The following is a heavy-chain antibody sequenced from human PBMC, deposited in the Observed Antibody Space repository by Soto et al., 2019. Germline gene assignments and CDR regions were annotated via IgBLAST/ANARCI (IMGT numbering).Heavy chain of an antibody. V-gene: IGHV1-18*01. J-gene: IGHJ3*02. CDR3: ARDVKDIVVVVAATADAFDI. Sequence: ASLKVSCKTSGYTFTSYGISCVRHTPGQGLELMGWISAYNGNTNYAQKLQGRVTMTTDTSTSTAYMELRSLRSDDTAVYYCARDVKDIVVVVAATADAFDIWGQGTMVTVSS. CDR2: ISAYNGNT. D-gene: IGHD2-15*01. CDR1: GYTFTSYG.